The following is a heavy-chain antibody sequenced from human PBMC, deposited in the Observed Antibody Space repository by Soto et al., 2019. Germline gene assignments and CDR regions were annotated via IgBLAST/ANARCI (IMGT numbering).Heavy chain of an antibody. Sequence: EVQLVESGGGLVQPGGSLRLSCVVSGLTFSNYWMSWVRQAPGKGLEWVANINQDGSESYYVDSVKGRFTISRDNAKNSLYLQMTSLSAEDTAVYYCARPARDCSSPGYANWGQGTLVTVSS. CDR2: INQDGSES. J-gene: IGHJ4*02. V-gene: IGHV3-7*01. D-gene: IGHD2-2*01. CDR3: ARPARDCSSPGYAN. CDR1: GLTFSNYW.